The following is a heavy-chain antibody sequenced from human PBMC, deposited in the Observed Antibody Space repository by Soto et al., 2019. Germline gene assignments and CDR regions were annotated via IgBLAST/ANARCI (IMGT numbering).Heavy chain of an antibody. V-gene: IGHV4-59*08. CDR2: IYYSGST. J-gene: IGHJ3*01. Sequence: SETLSLTCTVSGGSISSYYWSWIRQPPGKGLERIGYIYYSGSTNYNPSLKSRVTISVDTSKNQFSLKLSSVTAADTAVYYCARAGGYCSSTSCYAAWGQGTMVTVSS. CDR1: GGSISSYY. CDR3: ARAGGYCSSTSCYAA. D-gene: IGHD2-2*01.